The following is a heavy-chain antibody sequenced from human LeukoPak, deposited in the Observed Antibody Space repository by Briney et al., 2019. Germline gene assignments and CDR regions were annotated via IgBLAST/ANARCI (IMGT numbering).Heavy chain of an antibody. CDR1: GYTFTSYG. D-gene: IGHD5-24*01. CDR2: ISAYNGNT. CDR3: ARGTGRGWLQFEGYDY. J-gene: IGHJ4*02. Sequence: ASVKVSCKASGYTFTSYGISWVRQAPGQGLEWMGWISAYNGNTNYAQKLQGRVTMTTDTSTSTAYMELRSLRSDDTAVYYCARGTGRGWLQFEGYDYWGQGTLVTVSS. V-gene: IGHV1-18*01.